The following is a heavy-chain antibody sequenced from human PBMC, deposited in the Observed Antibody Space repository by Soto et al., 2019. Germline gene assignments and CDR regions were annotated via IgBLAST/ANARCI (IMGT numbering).Heavy chain of an antibody. V-gene: IGHV3-11*01. Sequence: PGGSLRLSCAASGFTFSDYYMSWIRQAPGKGLEWVSYISSSGSTIYYADSVKGRFTISRDNAKNSLYLQMNSLRAEDTAVYYCARPNVLRFLKWLNDDAFDIWGQGTMVTVSS. CDR1: GFTFSDYY. CDR3: ARPNVLRFLKWLNDDAFDI. J-gene: IGHJ3*02. CDR2: ISSSGSTI. D-gene: IGHD3-3*01.